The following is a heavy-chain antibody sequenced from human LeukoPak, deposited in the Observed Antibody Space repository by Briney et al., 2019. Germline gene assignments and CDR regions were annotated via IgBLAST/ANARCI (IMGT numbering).Heavy chain of an antibody. Sequence: PGGSLRLSCAASGFTFSSYWMHCVRQAPGKGLVWVSRINSDGSSTSYADSVKGRFTISRDSAKNTLYLQMNSLRAEDTALYYCARDSCSGGTCYFGYWGQGTLVTVST. V-gene: IGHV3-74*01. J-gene: IGHJ4*02. D-gene: IGHD2-15*01. CDR3: ARDSCSGGTCYFGY. CDR2: INSDGSST. CDR1: GFTFSSYW.